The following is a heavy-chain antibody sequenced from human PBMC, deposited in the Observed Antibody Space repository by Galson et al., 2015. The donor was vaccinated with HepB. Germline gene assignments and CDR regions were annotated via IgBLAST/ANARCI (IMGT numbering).Heavy chain of an antibody. CDR3: ARRMGTTYPHLDY. J-gene: IGHJ4*02. Sequence: SLRLSCAASGFSISTYWMYWVRQVSGKGLVYVSRINSDGKSTSYADSVKGRFTISRDNAKNTVYLEMNSLKVEDTSVYYCARRMGTTYPHLDYWGQGTLVTVSS. CDR1: GFSISTYW. V-gene: IGHV3-74*01. CDR2: INSDGKST. D-gene: IGHD2/OR15-2a*01.